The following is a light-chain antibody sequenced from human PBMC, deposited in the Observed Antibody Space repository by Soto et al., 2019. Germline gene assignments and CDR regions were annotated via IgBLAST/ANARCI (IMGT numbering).Light chain of an antibody. J-gene: IGKJ5*01. CDR3: QVRTNWSIA. Sequence: EIGMTQSTSTLSGSPGERATLSCGASQSVSSDLAWYHQKPGQSPRLLIYGASTRATGIPARFSGSGYGTEFNLTISSLETEDFAVYYCQVRTNWSIAFGRGTRLEI. CDR1: QSVSSD. CDR2: GAS. V-gene: IGKV3-15*01.